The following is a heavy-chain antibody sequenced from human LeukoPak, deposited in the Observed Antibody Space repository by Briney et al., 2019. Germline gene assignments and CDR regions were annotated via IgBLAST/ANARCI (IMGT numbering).Heavy chain of an antibody. CDR1: GGSISSYY. CDR3: ARGEYYYYGMDV. Sequence: SETLSLTCTVSGGSISSYYWSWIRQPPGKGLEWIGYIYYSVSTNYNPSLKSRVTISVDTSKNQFSLKLSSVTAADTAVYYCARGEYYYYGMDVWGQGTTVTVSS. J-gene: IGHJ6*02. V-gene: IGHV4-59*01. CDR2: IYYSVST.